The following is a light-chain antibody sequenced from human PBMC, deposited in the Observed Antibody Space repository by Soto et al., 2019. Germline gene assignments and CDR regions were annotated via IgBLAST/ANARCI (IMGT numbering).Light chain of an antibody. CDR1: SSDVGGYNY. CDR2: EVT. J-gene: IGLJ1*01. Sequence: QSALTQPPSASGSPGQSVTISCTGTSSDVGGYNYVSWYQQHPGKAPKVMIYEVTKWPSGVPDRFSGSKSGNTASLTVSGLQEEDEADYYCSSYADNNYVFGSGTKVTVL. V-gene: IGLV2-8*01. CDR3: SSYADNNYV.